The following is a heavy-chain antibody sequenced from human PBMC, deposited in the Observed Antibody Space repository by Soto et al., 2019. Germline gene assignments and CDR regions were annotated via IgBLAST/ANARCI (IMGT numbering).Heavy chain of an antibody. CDR3: ARGNDGYYYYGMHV. D-gene: IGHD1-1*01. CDR2: IIPIFGTA. CDR1: GGTFSSYA. Sequence: ASVKVSCKASGGTFSSYAISWVRQAPGQGLEWMGGIIPIFGTANYAQKFQGRVTITADESTSTAYMELSSLRSEDTAVYYCARGNDGYYYYGMHVWGQGITVTVSS. V-gene: IGHV1-69*13. J-gene: IGHJ6*02.